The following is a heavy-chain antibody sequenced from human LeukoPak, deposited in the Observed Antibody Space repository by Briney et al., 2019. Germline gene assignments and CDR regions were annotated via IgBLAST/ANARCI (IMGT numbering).Heavy chain of an antibody. Sequence: GRSLRLSCAAFGFTFSSYGMHWVRQAPGKGLEWVAVIWYDGSNKYYADSVKGRFTISRDNSKNTLYLQMNSLRAEDTAVYYCARDSEGYCSSTSCYIVEPGRPQTYNWFDPWGQGTLVTVSS. CDR1: GFTFSSYG. D-gene: IGHD2-2*02. CDR3: ARDSEGYCSSTSCYIVEPGRPQTYNWFDP. CDR2: IWYDGSNK. J-gene: IGHJ5*02. V-gene: IGHV3-33*01.